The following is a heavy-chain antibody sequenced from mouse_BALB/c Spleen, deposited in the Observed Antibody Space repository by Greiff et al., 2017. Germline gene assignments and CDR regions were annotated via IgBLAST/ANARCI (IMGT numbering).Heavy chain of an antibody. J-gene: IGHJ4*01. CDR1: GYSITSDYA. V-gene: IGHV3-2*02. CDR3: ARYIGNAMDY. CDR2: ISYSGST. Sequence: EVKLVESGPGLVKPSQSLSLTCTVTGYSITSDYAWNWIRQFPGNKLEWMGYISYSGSTSYNPSLKSRISITRDTSKNQFFLQLNSVTTEDTATYYCARYIGNAMDYWGQGTSVTVSS.